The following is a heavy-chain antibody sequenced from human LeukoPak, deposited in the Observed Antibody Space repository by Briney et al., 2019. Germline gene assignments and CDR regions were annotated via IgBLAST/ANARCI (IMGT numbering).Heavy chain of an antibody. CDR1: GFTFSIYA. CDR2: IPYNGSNE. J-gene: IGHJ4*02. CDR3: ARDRGGSGFYYFDY. Sequence: GGSLRLSCAASGFTFSIYAMHWVRQAPGKGLEWVAGIPYNGSNEFYSDSVKGRFTITRDNSKNTVFLQMDSLRAEDTGVYHCARDRGGSGFYYFDYWGQGTLVTVSS. V-gene: IGHV3-30-3*01. D-gene: IGHD2-15*01.